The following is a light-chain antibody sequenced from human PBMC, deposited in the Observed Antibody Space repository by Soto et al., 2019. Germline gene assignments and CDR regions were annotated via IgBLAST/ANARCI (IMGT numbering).Light chain of an antibody. V-gene: IGKV1-16*02. J-gene: IGKJ1*01. Sequence: IQMTQSPASLAASVGDRVTSTCRAIQGIRTYLGWSQQNPGKTHTSLIYSASSLQRGVASKFIGSGSGTVSSLTSRDMHPNDLSTYYFQQYYLYPRTFGQGTKVEIK. CDR3: QQYYLYPRT. CDR2: SAS. CDR1: QGIRTY.